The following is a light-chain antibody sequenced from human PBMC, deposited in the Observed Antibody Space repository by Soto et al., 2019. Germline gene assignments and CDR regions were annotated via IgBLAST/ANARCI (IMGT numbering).Light chain of an antibody. CDR1: SXVVGGYKS. J-gene: IGLJ1*01. Sequence: QSVLTQPRSVSGSPGQSVTVSCIGTSXVVGGYKSVSWYQQYPGKAPKLMIYDVSERPSGVPNRFSGSKSGNTASLTISGLQAEDEADYYCCSYVGSYSYVFGTGTKVTVL. CDR2: DVS. V-gene: IGLV2-11*01. CDR3: CSYVGSYSYV.